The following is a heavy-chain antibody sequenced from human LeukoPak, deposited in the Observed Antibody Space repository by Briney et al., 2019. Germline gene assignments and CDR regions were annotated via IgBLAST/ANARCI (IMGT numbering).Heavy chain of an antibody. CDR2: ISGSGGST. V-gene: IGHV3-23*01. CDR1: GFTFSSYA. J-gene: IGHJ4*02. Sequence: LAGGSLRLSCAASGFTFSSYAMSWVRQAPGKGLEWVSAISGSGGSTYYADSVKGRFTISRDNSKNTLYLQMNSLRAEDTAVYYCAKDCHDILTGYEGGLGHFDYWGQGTLVTVSS. CDR3: AKDCHDILTGYEGGLGHFDY. D-gene: IGHD3-9*01.